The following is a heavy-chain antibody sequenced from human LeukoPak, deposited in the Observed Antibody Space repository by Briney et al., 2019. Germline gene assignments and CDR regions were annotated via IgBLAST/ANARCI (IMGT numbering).Heavy chain of an antibody. D-gene: IGHD3-10*01. J-gene: IGHJ6*03. Sequence: GGSLRLSCAASGFTFSSYAMHWVRQAPGKGLEWVALIQYDGTKEYYADSIKGRFIISRDNSKNTLYLQMNSLRAEDTALYYCAKEGGVYGSGSPYYMDVWGKGTTVTISS. V-gene: IGHV3-30*02. CDR3: AKEGGVYGSGSPYYMDV. CDR2: IQYDGTKE. CDR1: GFTFSSYA.